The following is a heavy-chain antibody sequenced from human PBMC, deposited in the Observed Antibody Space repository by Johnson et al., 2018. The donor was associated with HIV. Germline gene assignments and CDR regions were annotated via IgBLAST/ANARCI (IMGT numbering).Heavy chain of an antibody. CDR2: ISSSGSTI. J-gene: IGHJ3*01. D-gene: IGHD3-16*01. Sequence: VQLVESGGGLVQPGGSLRLSCAASGFTFSSYWMSWVRQAPGKGLEWVSYISSSGSTIYYADSVKCRFTISRDNAKNTLYLQMKTLRAEDTAIYYCAREKEMTRLGAFDVWGQGTVVTVSS. V-gene: IGHV3-48*01. CDR3: AREKEMTRLGAFDV. CDR1: GFTFSSYW.